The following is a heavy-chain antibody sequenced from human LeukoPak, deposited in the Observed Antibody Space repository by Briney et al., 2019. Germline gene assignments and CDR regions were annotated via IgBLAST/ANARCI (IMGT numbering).Heavy chain of an antibody. CDR2: INPNSGGT. Sequence: ASVKVSCKASGYTFTGYYMHWVRQAPGQGLEWMGRINPNSGGTNYAQKFQGRVTMTRDTSISTAYMELSRLRSDDTAVYYCARDQYYYGSGSYNYWGQGTLDTVSS. J-gene: IGHJ4*02. CDR1: GYTFTGYY. CDR3: ARDQYYYGSGSYNY. D-gene: IGHD3-10*01. V-gene: IGHV1-2*06.